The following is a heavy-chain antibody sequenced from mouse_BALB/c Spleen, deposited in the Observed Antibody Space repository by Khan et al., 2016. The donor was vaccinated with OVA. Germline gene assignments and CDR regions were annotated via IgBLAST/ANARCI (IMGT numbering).Heavy chain of an antibody. V-gene: IGHV1-4*01. CDR3: VRGGGYYRNDGGFAY. Sequence: QMQLEESGAELARPGASVKMSCKASGYTFTSYTIHWIKLRPGQGLEWIGYINPYNGYTNYTQKFKDQATFSSDTSSTTVHMQLNSLTSDDSAVYNCVRGGGYYRNDGGFAYWGQGTLVTVST. CDR2: INPYNGYT. D-gene: IGHD2-14*01. J-gene: IGHJ3*01. CDR1: GYTFTSYT.